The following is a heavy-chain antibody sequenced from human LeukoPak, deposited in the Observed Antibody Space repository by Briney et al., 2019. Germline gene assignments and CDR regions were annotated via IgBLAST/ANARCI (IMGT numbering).Heavy chain of an antibody. CDR2: ISDSGGST. V-gene: IGHV3-23*01. Sequence: GGSLRLSCAASGFAFTNYAMNWVRLAPGKGLEWVSSISDSGGSTYYADSAKGRFTISRDNSRNTLYLQMNSLRVEDTAVYYCARTILPALDYWGQGTLVTVSS. CDR1: GFAFTNYA. D-gene: IGHD1/OR15-1a*01. CDR3: ARTILPALDY. J-gene: IGHJ4*02.